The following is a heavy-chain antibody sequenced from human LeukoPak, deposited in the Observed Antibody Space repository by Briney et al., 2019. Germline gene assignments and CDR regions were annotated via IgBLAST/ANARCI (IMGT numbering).Heavy chain of an antibody. CDR2: IRHDGSYK. V-gene: IGHV3-30*02. CDR3: AKVSITALDY. CDR1: GFTFSSYG. Sequence: GGSLRLSCAASGFTFSSYGMHWVRQAPGKGLEWVAFIRHDGSYKYYADSVKGRFIISRDDSKNTLYLQMNSLRAEDTAMYYCAKVSITALDYWGQGTLVTVSS. J-gene: IGHJ4*02. D-gene: IGHD1-20*01.